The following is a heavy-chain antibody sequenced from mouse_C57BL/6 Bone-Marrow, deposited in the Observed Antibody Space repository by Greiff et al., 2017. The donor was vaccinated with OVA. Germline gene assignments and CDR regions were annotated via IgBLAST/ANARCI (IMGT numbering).Heavy chain of an antibody. V-gene: IGHV1-15*01. J-gene: IGHJ2*01. Sequence: VHLVESGAELVRPGASVTLSCKASGYTFTDYEMHWVKQTPVHGLEWIGAIDPETGGTAYNQKFKGKAILTADKSSSTAYMELRSLTSEDSAVYYCTRGDYWGQGTTLTVSS. CDR3: TRGDY. CDR1: GYTFTDYE. CDR2: IDPETGGT.